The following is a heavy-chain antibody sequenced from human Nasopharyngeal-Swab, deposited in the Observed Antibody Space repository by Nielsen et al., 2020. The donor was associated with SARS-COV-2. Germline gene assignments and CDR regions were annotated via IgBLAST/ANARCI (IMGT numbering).Heavy chain of an antibody. D-gene: IGHD5-12*01. CDR2: ISYDGSNK. J-gene: IGHJ4*02. CDR3: AKAYDYDY. CDR1: GFTFSSYG. Sequence: GESLKISCAASGFTFSSYGMHWVRQAPGTGLEWVAVISYDGSNKYYADSVKGRFTISRDNSKNTLYLQMNSLRAEDTAVYYCAKAYDYDYWGQGTLVTVSS. V-gene: IGHV3-30*18.